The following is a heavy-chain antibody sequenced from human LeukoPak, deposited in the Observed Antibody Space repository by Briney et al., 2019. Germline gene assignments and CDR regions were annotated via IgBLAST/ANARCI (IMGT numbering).Heavy chain of an antibody. CDR3: ARDMVGLAANGNWFDP. J-gene: IGHJ5*02. CDR2: IATYNGNS. CDR1: GYTFISYG. D-gene: IGHD6-13*01. V-gene: IGHV1-18*01. Sequence: ASVKVSCKASGYTFISYGISWVRQAPGQGLEWMGWIATYNGNSKYAQKVQGRVTMTTDTSTTTAYMELRTLRSDDTAVYYCARDMVGLAANGNWFDPWGQGTLSPSPQ.